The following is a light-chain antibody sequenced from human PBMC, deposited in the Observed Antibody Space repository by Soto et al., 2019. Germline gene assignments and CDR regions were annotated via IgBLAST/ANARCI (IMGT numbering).Light chain of an antibody. J-gene: IGLJ1*01. V-gene: IGLV2-11*01. CDR3: SSYAGSSNV. CDR1: SSDVGGLHS. CDR2: DVT. Sequence: QSVLTQPRSVSGSPGQSVTISCTGASSDVGGLHSVSWYQQRPGTAPKLMIFDVTNRPSGVPDRFSGSKSDNTASLTISGLHPDDEADYYCSSYAGSSNVFGTGTKVTVL.